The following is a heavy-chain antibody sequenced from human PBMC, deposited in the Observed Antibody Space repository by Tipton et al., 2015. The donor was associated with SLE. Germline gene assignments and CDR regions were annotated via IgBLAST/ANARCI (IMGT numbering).Heavy chain of an antibody. Sequence: TLSLTCAVSGGSISSGGYSWSWIRQPPGKGLEWIGYIYHSGSTYYNPSLKSRVTISVDTSKNQLSLKLSSVTAADTAVYFCARGTSMPMVDWFGQWGQGTLVTVSS. CDR2: IYHSGST. CDR1: GGSISSGGYS. V-gene: IGHV4-30-2*01. CDR3: ARGTSMPMVDWFGQ. D-gene: IGHD2/OR15-2a*01. J-gene: IGHJ5*02.